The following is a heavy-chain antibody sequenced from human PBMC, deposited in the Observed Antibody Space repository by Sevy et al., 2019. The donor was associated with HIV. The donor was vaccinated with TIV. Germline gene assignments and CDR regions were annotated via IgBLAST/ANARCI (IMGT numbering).Heavy chain of an antibody. CDR3: ARGGGNGWYYFDY. CDR2: IIPILGTV. J-gene: IGHJ4*02. V-gene: IGHV1-69*13. Sequence: ASVKVSCKASGGTFSSYGINWVRQAPGQGLEWMGGIIPILGTVNYAQKFQGRVTITADESTKTAYRELSSLRSEDTAVYYCARGGGNGWYYFDYWGQETLVTVSS. CDR1: GGTFSSYG. D-gene: IGHD6-19*01.